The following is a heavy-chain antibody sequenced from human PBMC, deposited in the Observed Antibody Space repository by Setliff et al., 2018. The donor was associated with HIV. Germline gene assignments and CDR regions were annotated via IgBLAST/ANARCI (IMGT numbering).Heavy chain of an antibody. Sequence: SVKVSCKSSGGIFSTSSINWVRQAPGQGLEWMGGFNPIFTTPDYAQKFQDRVTMTADESTSTAYMELRGLTSEDTAVYFCARGVRVTVVQRGSSFDYWARERWSPSPQ. V-gene: IGHV1-69*13. D-gene: IGHD2-21*02. CDR1: GGIFSTSS. CDR3: ARGVRVTVVQRGSSFDY. J-gene: IGHJ4*02. CDR2: FNPIFTTP.